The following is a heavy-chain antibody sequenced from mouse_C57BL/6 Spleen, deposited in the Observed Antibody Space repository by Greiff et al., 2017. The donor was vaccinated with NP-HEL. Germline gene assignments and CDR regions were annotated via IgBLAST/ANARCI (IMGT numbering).Heavy chain of an antibody. CDR1: GFTFSSYA. V-gene: IGHV5-4*01. CDR2: ISDGGSYT. Sequence: EVQVVESGGGLVKPGGSLKLSCAASGFTFSSYAMSWVRQTPEKRLEWVATISDGGSYTYYPDNVKGRFTISRDNAKNTLYLQMSHLKSEDTAMYYCARDKGDGTYYFDYWGQGTTLTVSS. CDR3: ARDKGDGTYYFDY. J-gene: IGHJ2*01. D-gene: IGHD4-1*01.